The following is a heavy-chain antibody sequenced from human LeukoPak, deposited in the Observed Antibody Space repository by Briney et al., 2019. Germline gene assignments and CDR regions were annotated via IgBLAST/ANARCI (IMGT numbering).Heavy chain of an antibody. CDR1: GGTFRGTFSRCG. CDR2: IIPIFGTP. Sequence: ASVKVSCKASGGTFRGTFSRCGFSWVRQAPGQGLEWMGGIIPIFGTPNYAQKFQGRVTMTEDTSTDTAYMELSSLRSEDTAVYYCATVGAGGLYSSSSVGYRDLWGQGTLVTVSS. CDR3: ATVGAGGLYSSSSVGYRDL. D-gene: IGHD6-6*01. J-gene: IGHJ4*02. V-gene: IGHV1-69*06.